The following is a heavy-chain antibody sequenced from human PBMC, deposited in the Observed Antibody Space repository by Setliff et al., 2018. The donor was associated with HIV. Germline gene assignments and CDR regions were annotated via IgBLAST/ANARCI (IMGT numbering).Heavy chain of an antibody. CDR2: INHSVTT. D-gene: IGHD3-10*01. CDR1: KFTFSNFP. Sequence: GSLRLSCAASKFTFSNFPMNWIRQTPGKGLEWIGEINHSVTTNYNPSLKSRVIISLDTSKNQLTLKLKSVTAADTAVYYCARVPLYYYGNLTEYWGQGTLVTVSS. J-gene: IGHJ4*02. CDR3: ARVPLYYYGNLTEY. V-gene: IGHV4-34*01.